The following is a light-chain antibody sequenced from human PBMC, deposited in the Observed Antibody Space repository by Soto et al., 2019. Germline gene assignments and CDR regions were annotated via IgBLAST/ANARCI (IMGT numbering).Light chain of an antibody. CDR1: QSVSSY. V-gene: IGKV3-11*01. CDR2: DAS. J-gene: IGKJ5*01. Sequence: IVLSQSPSTLSLSPGAMAPLSCRASQSVSSYLAWYQQKPGQAPRLLIYDASNRATGIPARFSGSGSGTDFTLTISSLEPEDFAVYYCQQRSNWPPITFGQGTRLEIK. CDR3: QQRSNWPPIT.